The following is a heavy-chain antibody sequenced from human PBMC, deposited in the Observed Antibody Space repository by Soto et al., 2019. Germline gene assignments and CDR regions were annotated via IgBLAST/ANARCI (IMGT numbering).Heavy chain of an antibody. CDR2: IYYSGST. CDR1: GGSISSYY. J-gene: IGHJ4*02. D-gene: IGHD5-18*01. CDR3: ARDRHSSYGLDY. V-gene: IGHV4-59*01. Sequence: SETLSLTCTVSGGSISSYYWSWIRQPPGKGLEWIGYIYYSGSTNYNPSLKSRVTISVDTSKNQFSLKLSSVTAADTAVYYCARDRHSSYGLDYWGQGTLVTVSS.